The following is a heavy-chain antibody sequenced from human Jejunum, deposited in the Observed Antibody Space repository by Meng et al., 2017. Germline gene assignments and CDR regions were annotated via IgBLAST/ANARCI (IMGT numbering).Heavy chain of an antibody. D-gene: IGHD1-14*01. CDR2: INAGNGNT. J-gene: IGHJ4*02. V-gene: IGHV1-3*01. CDR3: ARDPTGGSFHYFDS. CDR1: GNTFTTNT. Sequence: QVQRVQSGAERKKPGASVKIASKASGNTFTTNTIHWVRQAPGQRPEWMGWINAGNGNTKYSLKFQNRVTLTRDTSASTAYMELNSLTSADTAVYYCARDPTGGSFHYFDSWGQGALVTVSS.